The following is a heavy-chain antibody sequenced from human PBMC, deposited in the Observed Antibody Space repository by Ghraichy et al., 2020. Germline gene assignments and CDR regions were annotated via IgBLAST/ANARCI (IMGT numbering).Heavy chain of an antibody. D-gene: IGHD4-23*01. CDR1: GFSISSYS. V-gene: IGHV3-48*02. J-gene: IGHJ6*02. Sequence: GESLSISCVGSGFSISSYSMNWVRQSPGKGLEWVSYITSSSRSKFYADSVKGRFTISRDNAQNSLSLQMNSLRDEDTAVYYCARGSKVVRFYYYDGMDVWGQGTTVTVSS. CDR3: ARGSKVVRFYYYDGMDV. CDR2: ITSSSRSK.